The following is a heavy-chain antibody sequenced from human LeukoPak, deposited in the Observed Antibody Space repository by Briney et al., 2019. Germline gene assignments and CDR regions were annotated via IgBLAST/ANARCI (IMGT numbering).Heavy chain of an antibody. V-gene: IGHV3-48*02. CDR3: AREWRYYYDSSGYYYDY. Sequence: GGSLRLSCAAYGFTFSSYSMNWVRQAPGKGLEWVSYISSSSSTIYYADSVKGRLTISRDNAKNSLYLQMNSLRDEDTAVYYCAREWRYYYDSSGYYYDYWGQGTLVTVSS. CDR1: GFTFSSYS. D-gene: IGHD3-22*01. J-gene: IGHJ4*02. CDR2: ISSSSSTI.